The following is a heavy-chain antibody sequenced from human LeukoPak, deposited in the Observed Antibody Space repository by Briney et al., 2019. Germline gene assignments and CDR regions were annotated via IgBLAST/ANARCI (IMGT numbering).Heavy chain of an antibody. Sequence: GSSVKVSCKASGGTFSSYAISWVRQAPGQGLEWMGRIIPILGIANYAQKFQGRVTITADKSTSTAYMELSSLRSEDTAVYYCARDSGDDSSGYYPAGGFDYWGQGTLVTVSS. CDR3: ARDSGDDSSGYYPAGGFDY. CDR2: IIPILGIA. CDR1: GGTFSSYA. V-gene: IGHV1-69*04. J-gene: IGHJ4*02. D-gene: IGHD3-22*01.